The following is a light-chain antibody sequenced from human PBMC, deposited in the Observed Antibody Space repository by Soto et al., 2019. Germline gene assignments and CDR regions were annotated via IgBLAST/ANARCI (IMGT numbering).Light chain of an antibody. J-gene: IGLJ3*02. Sequence: QSVLTQPPSASGAPGQWVTIPCSGSSSNIGSNTVNWYQQFPGTAPKLLIYSNNQRPSGVPDRFSGSKSGTSGSLVISGLQSEDEADYYCAAWDDSLNGQVFGGGTKVTVL. CDR1: SSNIGSNT. CDR2: SNN. CDR3: AAWDDSLNGQV. V-gene: IGLV1-44*01.